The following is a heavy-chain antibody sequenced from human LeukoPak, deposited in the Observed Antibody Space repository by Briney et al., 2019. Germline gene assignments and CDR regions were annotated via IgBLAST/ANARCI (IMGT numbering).Heavy chain of an antibody. D-gene: IGHD2-2*01. CDR1: GGTFSSYA. Sequence: SVKVSCKASGGTFSSYAISWVRQAPGQGLEWMGRIIPILGIANYAQKFQGRVTITADKSTSTAYMELSSLRSEDTAVYYCARVTSLSSTSCSLGYWGQGTLVTVSS. V-gene: IGHV1-69*04. CDR3: ARVTSLSSTSCSLGY. CDR2: IIPILGIA. J-gene: IGHJ4*02.